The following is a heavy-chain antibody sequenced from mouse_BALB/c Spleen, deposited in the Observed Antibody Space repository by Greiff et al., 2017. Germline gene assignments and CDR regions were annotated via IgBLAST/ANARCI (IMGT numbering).Heavy chain of an antibody. CDR3: TNLYYFDY. V-gene: IGHV1-15*01. CDR2: IDPETGGT. J-gene: IGHJ2*01. CDR1: GYTFTDYE. Sequence: QVQLQQSGAELVRPGASVTLSCKASGYTFTDYEMHWVKQTPVHGLEWIGAIDPETGGTAYNQKFKGKATLTADKSSSTAYMELRSLTSEDSAVYYCTNLYYFDYWGQGTTLTVSS.